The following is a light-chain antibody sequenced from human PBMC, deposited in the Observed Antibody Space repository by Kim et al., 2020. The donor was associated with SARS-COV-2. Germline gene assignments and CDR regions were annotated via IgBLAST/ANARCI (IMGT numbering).Light chain of an antibody. CDR2: QDS. CDR3: QAWDISTYV. CDR1: KLWDKY. J-gene: IGLJ1*01. Sequence: VSPGPTASLTCSGDKLWDKYACWYQQKPGQPPVLVIYQDSKRPSGIPERFSGSNSGNTATLTISGTQAMDEADYYCQAWDISTYVFGTGTKVTVL. V-gene: IGLV3-1*01.